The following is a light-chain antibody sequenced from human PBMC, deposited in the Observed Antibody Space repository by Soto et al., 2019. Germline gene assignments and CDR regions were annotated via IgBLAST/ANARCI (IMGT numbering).Light chain of an antibody. Sequence: QTVVTQEPLFSVSPGRTVTLTCGLTSGSVSTSYYPSWYQQTPGQAPRTLIYNTDTRSSGVPDRFSGSILGNRAALTSTGAQADDESDYYCVLYMGSGISVFGGGTKVTVL. CDR1: SGSVSTSYY. CDR3: VLYMGSGISV. CDR2: NTD. V-gene: IGLV8-61*01. J-gene: IGLJ3*02.